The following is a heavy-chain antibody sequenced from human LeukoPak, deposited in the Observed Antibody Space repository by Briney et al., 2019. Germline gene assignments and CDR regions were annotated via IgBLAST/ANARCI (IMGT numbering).Heavy chain of an antibody. V-gene: IGHV3-66*01. D-gene: IGHD2-15*01. Sequence: PGGSLRLSCAASGFSVSNNYMSWVRQAPGRGLEWVSVIYSGGSTFYADSVKGRFTISRDNSKNTLYLQMNSLRAEDTAVYYCASDSYSPEYFQHWCQGTLVTVSS. CDR1: GFSVSNNY. J-gene: IGHJ1*01. CDR3: ASDSYSPEYFQH. CDR2: IYSGGST.